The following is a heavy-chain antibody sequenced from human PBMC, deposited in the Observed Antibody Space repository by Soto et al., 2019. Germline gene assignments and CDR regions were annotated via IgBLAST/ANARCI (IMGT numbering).Heavy chain of an antibody. Sequence: SDTLSLTCAVSGGSISSSNWWSWVGHPPGKGLEWIGGVYHSGRNNYNKSLKSRVTISVDKTKNKISLKLSSVTAADTAVYYCARSSPEGIEYGAGRYYNFSGENHYYDGMDVWGQGTTV. CDR1: GGSISSSNW. V-gene: IGHV4-4*02. CDR3: ARSSPEGIEYGAGRYYNFSGENHYYDGMDV. J-gene: IGHJ6*02. D-gene: IGHD3-10*01. CDR2: VYHSGRN.